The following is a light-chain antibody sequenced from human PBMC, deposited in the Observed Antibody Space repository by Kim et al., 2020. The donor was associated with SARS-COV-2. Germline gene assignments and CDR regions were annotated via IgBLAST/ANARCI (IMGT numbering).Light chain of an antibody. Sequence: QLVLTQSPSASASLGASVKLTCTLSSRHTTYTIAWHQRQPQKGPRYLMKVNADGSLVKGDGNPDRFSGSSSGAERYLTISNRRSEDEADYYCQTWVTGRWVFGGGTQLTVL. V-gene: IGLV4-69*01. CDR1: SRHTTYT. CDR3: QTWVTGRWV. J-gene: IGLJ3*02. CDR2: VNADGSL.